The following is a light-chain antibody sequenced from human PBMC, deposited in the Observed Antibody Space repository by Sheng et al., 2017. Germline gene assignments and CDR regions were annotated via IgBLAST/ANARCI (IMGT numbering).Light chain of an antibody. CDR3: QQINTFPPV. V-gene: IGKV3D-15*01. Sequence: EIVMTQSPATQSVSPGESATLSCRASQRVSNKVAWYQQKPGQAPRLLIYDASKRATGIPDRFSGSGSGTDFSLTISSLQPEDFATYFCQQINTFPPVFGQGTRLEIK. CDR2: DAS. J-gene: IGKJ5*01. CDR1: QRVSNK.